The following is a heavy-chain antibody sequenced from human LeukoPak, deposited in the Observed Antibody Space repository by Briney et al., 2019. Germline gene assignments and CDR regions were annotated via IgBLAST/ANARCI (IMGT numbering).Heavy chain of an antibody. Sequence: GGSLRLSCAASGFTFSSYNMNWVRQAPGKGLEWVSSITISSTYIYYADSVKGRFTISRDNAKNSLYLQMNSLRAEDTAVYYCAKAFGSRSGDYWGQGTLVTVSS. D-gene: IGHD1-26*01. J-gene: IGHJ4*02. CDR1: GFTFSSYN. CDR2: ITISSTYI. V-gene: IGHV3-21*04. CDR3: AKAFGSRSGDY.